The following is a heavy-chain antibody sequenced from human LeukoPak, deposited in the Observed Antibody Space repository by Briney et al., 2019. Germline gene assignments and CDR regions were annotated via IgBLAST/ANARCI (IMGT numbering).Heavy chain of an antibody. V-gene: IGHV1-2*02. CDR2: INPNSGGT. CDR1: GYTFTDYY. Sequence: GASVKVSCKASGYTFTDYYIHWVRQAPGQGLEWMGWINPNSGGTNHAQKFQGRVTMTRDTSISTAYMELSRLRSDDTAVYYCARDRPLDADDYYGFYYFDYWGQGTLVTVSS. D-gene: IGHD3-10*01. CDR3: ARDRPLDADDYYGFYYFDY. J-gene: IGHJ4*02.